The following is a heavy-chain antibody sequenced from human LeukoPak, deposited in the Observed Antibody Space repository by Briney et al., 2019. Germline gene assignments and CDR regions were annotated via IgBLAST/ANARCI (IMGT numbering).Heavy chain of an antibody. J-gene: IGHJ6*03. CDR2: IYTSGST. V-gene: IGHV4-61*02. CDR3: ARLSYDSGTYYNAYYSYSMDV. CDR1: GGSISSGSYY. D-gene: IGHD3-10*01. Sequence: PSETLSLTCTVSGGSISSGSYYWSWIRQPAGKGLEWIGRIYTSGSTNYNPSLKSRVTISVDTSKNQFSLKLSSVTAADTAVYYCARLSYDSGTYYNAYYSYSMDVWGKGTTVTISS.